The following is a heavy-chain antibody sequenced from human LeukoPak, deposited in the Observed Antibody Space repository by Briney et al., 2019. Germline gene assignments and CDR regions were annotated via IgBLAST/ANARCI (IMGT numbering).Heavy chain of an antibody. CDR1: GFAFNTYA. D-gene: IGHD4-11*01. CDR3: ARSGGLQKFDW. V-gene: IGHV3-30-3*01. CDR2: ISFDGNTI. J-gene: IGHJ4*02. Sequence: PGRSLRLSCAASGFAFNTYAMHWVRQGPGKGLEWVAVISFDGNTIHYADSVKGRFTISRDNSKNTLFLQMDSLRAEDTAVYYCARSGGLQKFDWWDQGTLVPVSS.